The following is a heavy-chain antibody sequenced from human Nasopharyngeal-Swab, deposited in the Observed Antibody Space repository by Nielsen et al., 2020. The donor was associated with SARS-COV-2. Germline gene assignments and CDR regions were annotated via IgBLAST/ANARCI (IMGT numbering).Heavy chain of an antibody. CDR2: IHTDARDT. J-gene: IGHJ5*02. CDR3: AREEAWSKTFDR. D-gene: IGHD2-15*01. Sequence: GESLKISCVASGITLSNSWMHWVRQGPGKGLVWVSRIHTDARDTTYADSVKGRFTISRDNAKNTLYLQMDSLRVEDTAVYYCAREEAWSKTFDRWGQGTLVTVAS. V-gene: IGHV3-74*01. CDR1: GITLSNSW.